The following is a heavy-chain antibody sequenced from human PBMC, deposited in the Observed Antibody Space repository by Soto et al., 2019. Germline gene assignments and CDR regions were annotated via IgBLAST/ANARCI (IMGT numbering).Heavy chain of an antibody. V-gene: IGHV1-69*06. CDR2: IIPIYGTR. Sequence: SVKVSCKASGGPFSTYTISWVRQAPGQGLEWMGGIIPIYGTRNYAQKFQGRVTITADKSTSIASMEVSSLTSEDTAVYYCATGAIVAPYHYYRMDVWDQGTTVTSP. CDR3: ATGAIVAPYHYYRMDV. J-gene: IGHJ6*02. CDR1: GGPFSTYT. D-gene: IGHD5-12*01.